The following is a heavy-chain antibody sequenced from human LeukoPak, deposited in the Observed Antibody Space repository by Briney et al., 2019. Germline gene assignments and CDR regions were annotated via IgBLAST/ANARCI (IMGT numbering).Heavy chain of an antibody. J-gene: IGHJ3*02. Sequence: ASVKVSCKASGGTFSSYAISWVRQAPGQGLEWMGGIIPIFGTANYAQKFQGRVTITADKSTSTAYMELSSLRSEDTAVYYCARVRLEGGFGELFRPDDAFDIWGQGTMVTVSS. CDR1: GGTFSSYA. V-gene: IGHV1-69*06. CDR2: IIPIFGTA. D-gene: IGHD3-10*01. CDR3: ARVRLEGGFGELFRPDDAFDI.